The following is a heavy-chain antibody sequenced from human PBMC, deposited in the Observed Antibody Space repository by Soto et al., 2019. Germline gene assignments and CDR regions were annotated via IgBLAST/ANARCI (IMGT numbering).Heavy chain of an antibody. Sequence: GGSLRLSCAASGFTFSSYSMNWVRQAPGKGLEWVSYISSSSSTIYYADSVKGRFTISRDNAKNSLYLQMNSLRAEDTAVYYCARGSSSSWYRWFDPWGQGTLVTVSS. V-gene: IGHV3-48*01. D-gene: IGHD6-13*01. CDR3: ARGSSSSWYRWFDP. J-gene: IGHJ5*02. CDR2: ISSSSSTI. CDR1: GFTFSSYS.